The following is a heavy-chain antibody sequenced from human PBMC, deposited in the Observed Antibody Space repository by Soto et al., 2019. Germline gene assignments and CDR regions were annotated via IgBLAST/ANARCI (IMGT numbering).Heavy chain of an antibody. J-gene: IGHJ4*02. CDR2: IIPILGIA. CDR3: ARSPPLPDTGYDRGNYFDY. D-gene: IGHD5-12*01. CDR1: GGTFSTYT. V-gene: IGHV1-69*02. Sequence: QVQLVQSGAEVKKPGSSVKVSCKASGGTFSTYTINWVRQAPGQGLEWMGRIIPILGIANYAQKFQGRVTITADRSTGTAYMDLSSLRSEATAVYYCARSPPLPDTGYDRGNYFDYWGQGTLVTVSS.